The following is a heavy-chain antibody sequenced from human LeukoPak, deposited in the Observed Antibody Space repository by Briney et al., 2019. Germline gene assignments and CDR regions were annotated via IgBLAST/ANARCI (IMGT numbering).Heavy chain of an antibody. CDR1: GGTFSSYV. Sequence: SVKVSCKASGGTFSSYVISWVRQAPGQGLEWMGRIIPILGIANYAQKFQGRVTITADKSTSTAYMELSSLRSEDTAVYYCARDLHPFGWYSRSTMGYWGQGTLVTVSS. CDR2: IIPILGIA. D-gene: IGHD6-13*01. CDR3: ARDLHPFGWYSRSTMGY. V-gene: IGHV1-69*04. J-gene: IGHJ4*02.